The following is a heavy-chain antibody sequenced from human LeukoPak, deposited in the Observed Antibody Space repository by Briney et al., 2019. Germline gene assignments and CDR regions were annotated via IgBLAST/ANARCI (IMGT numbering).Heavy chain of an antibody. CDR1: GFTFSNFG. V-gene: IGHV3-33*01. D-gene: IGHD5-12*01. CDR3: VRGSGGIGYGYWGDN. J-gene: IGHJ4*01. Sequence: PGGSLPHTLAASGFTFSNFGKHWVRKAPGKGLEWVAVIWYHGNEIHYVDSVKGRFTISRDNFRNTLYLQMNSLRADDSAVYYCVRGSGGIGYGYWGDNWGHRNPFTASS. CDR2: IWYHGNEI.